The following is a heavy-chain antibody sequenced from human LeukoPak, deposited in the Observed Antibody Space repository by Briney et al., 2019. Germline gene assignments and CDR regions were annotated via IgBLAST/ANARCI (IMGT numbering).Heavy chain of an antibody. V-gene: IGHV3-23*01. D-gene: IGHD6-19*01. Sequence: GGSLRLSCAASGFTFSSYAMSWVRQAPGKGLEWVSDISGSGGSTYYADSVKGRFTISRDNSKNTLYLQMNSLRAEDTVVYYCALLRGCTTGGIDYWGQGTLVTVSS. CDR3: ALLRGCTTGGIDY. CDR2: ISGSGGST. J-gene: IGHJ4*02. CDR1: GFTFSSYA.